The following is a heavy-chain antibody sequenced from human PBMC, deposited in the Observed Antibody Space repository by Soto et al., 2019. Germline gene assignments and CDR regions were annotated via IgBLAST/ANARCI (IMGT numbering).Heavy chain of an antibody. CDR3: AKDVLRFLEWLWGPMDF. CDR2: ISGSGGST. J-gene: IGHJ6*02. V-gene: IGHV3-23*01. Sequence: PGGSLRLSCAASGFTFSSYAMSWVRQAPGKGLEWVSAISGSGGSTYYADSVKGRFTISRDNSKNTLYLQMNSLRAEDTAVYYCAKDVLRFLEWLWGPMDFWGQGTTVTVSS. CDR1: GFTFSSYA. D-gene: IGHD3-3*01.